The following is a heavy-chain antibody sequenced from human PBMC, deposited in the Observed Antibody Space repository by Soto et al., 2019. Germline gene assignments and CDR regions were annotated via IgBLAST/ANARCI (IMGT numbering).Heavy chain of an antibody. CDR2: INHSGST. V-gene: IGHV4-34*01. Sequence: SETKSLTCTVYGGSFSGYYWSWIRQTPGKGLEWIGEINHSGSTNYNPSLKSRVTISVDTSKNQFSLKLSSVTAADTAVYYCARGRHYYGSGSPPSSNWLDPWGQGTLVTVSS. J-gene: IGHJ5*02. CDR3: ARGRHYYGSGSPPSSNWLDP. CDR1: GGSFSGYY. D-gene: IGHD3-10*01.